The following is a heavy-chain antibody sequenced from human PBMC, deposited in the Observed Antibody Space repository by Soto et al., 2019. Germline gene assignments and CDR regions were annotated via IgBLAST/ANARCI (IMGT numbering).Heavy chain of an antibody. CDR1: GFTFSSYA. Sequence: EVQLLESGGGLVQPGGSLRLSCAASGFTFSSYAMSWVRQAPGKGLEWVSGLSSSGGSTYYADSVKGRFTISRDNSKNTLFLRMNRPRVEDTAVYYCMRPAPRGRHYFYFGMDVWGQGTTVTVSS. CDR3: MRPAPRGRHYFYFGMDV. D-gene: IGHD3-10*01. J-gene: IGHJ6*02. CDR2: LSSSGGST. V-gene: IGHV3-23*01.